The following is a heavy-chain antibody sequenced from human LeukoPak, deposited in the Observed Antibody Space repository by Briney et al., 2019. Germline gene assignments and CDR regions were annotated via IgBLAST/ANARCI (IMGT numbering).Heavy chain of an antibody. Sequence: ASVKVSCKASGYTFTSYYMHWVRQAPGQGLEWMGIINPSGGSTSYAQKFQGRVTMTRDTSTSTVYMELSSLRSEDTAVYYCARHSSYCSATSCFPKEWGQGTLVTVSS. V-gene: IGHV1-46*01. CDR1: GYTFTSYY. D-gene: IGHD2-15*01. CDR3: ARHSSYCSATSCFPKE. CDR2: INPSGGST. J-gene: IGHJ4*02.